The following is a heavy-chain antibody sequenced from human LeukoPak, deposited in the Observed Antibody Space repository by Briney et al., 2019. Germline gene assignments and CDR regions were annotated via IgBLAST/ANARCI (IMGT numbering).Heavy chain of an antibody. Sequence: ASVKVSCKASGYTFTSYGISWVRQAPGQGLEWMGWISAYNGNTNYAQKLQGRVTMTTDTSTSTAYMELRSLRSDDTAVYYCAREPSVSGWYYSLGSGQGDIFDYWGQGTLVTVSS. CDR3: AREPSVSGWYYSLGSGQGDIFDY. D-gene: IGHD6-19*01. CDR2: ISAYNGNT. J-gene: IGHJ4*02. V-gene: IGHV1-18*01. CDR1: GYTFTSYG.